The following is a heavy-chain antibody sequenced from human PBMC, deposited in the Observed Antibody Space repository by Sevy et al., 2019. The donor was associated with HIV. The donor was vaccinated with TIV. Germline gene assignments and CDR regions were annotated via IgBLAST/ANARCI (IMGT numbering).Heavy chain of an antibody. Sequence: GESLKISCAASGFTFSRYWMHWVRQAPGKGLVWVSRINSDGSSTSYADSVKGRFTISRDNAKNTLYLQMNSLRAEDTAVYYCARVRVGQAVAGRELDYWGQGTLVTVSS. CDR3: ARVRVGQAVAGRELDY. J-gene: IGHJ4*02. D-gene: IGHD6-19*01. CDR2: INSDGSST. V-gene: IGHV3-74*01. CDR1: GFTFSRYW.